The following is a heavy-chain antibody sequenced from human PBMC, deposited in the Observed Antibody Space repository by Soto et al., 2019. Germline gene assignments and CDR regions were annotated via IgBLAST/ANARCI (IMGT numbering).Heavy chain of an antibody. CDR3: ARDYGDFYGMDV. J-gene: IGHJ6*02. CDR2: INPNSGGK. D-gene: IGHD4-17*01. CDR1: GYTFTGYY. Sequence: QVQLVQSGAEVKKPGASVKVSCKASGYTFTGYYMHWVRQAPGQGLEWMGWINPNSGGKNYAQKCQGWLTMPSDTSISTAYGELSRLSSDGAAVYYCARDYGDFYGMDVWGQGTTVPVSS. V-gene: IGHV1-2*04.